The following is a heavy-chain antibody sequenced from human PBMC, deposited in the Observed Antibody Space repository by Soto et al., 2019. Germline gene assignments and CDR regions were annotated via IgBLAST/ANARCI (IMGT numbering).Heavy chain of an antibody. J-gene: IGHJ6*02. V-gene: IGHV1-3*01. CDR2: INAGNGNT. Sequence: XAVKVSCKASGYTFTSYAMHWVRQAPGQRLEWMGWINAGNGNTKYSQKFQGRVTITRDTSASTAYMELSSLRSEDTAVYYCARGPLGYCSSTSCTCRNSHYYYGMDVWGQGTTVTVSS. CDR1: GYTFTSYA. D-gene: IGHD2-2*01. CDR3: ARGPLGYCSSTSCTCRNSHYYYGMDV.